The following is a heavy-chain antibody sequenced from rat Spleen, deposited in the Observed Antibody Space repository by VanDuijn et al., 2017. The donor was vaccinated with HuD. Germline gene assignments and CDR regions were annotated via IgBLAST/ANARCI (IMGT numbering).Heavy chain of an antibody. CDR1: GFTFSDYY. Sequence: VQLVESGGGLVQPGRSLKFSCAASGFTFSDYYMAWVRQPPGKGLEWMGGIWGDGSTDYNSALKSRLSISRDTSKSQVFLKMNSLQTDDTAMYFCARSYYGPDYWGQGVMVTVSS. J-gene: IGHJ2*01. D-gene: IGHD1-7*01. CDR3: ARSYYGPDY. CDR2: IWGDGST. V-gene: IGHV2-27*01.